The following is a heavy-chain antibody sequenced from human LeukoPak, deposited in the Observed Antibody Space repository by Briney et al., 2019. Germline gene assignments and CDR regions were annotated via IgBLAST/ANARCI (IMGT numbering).Heavy chain of an antibody. J-gene: IGHJ4*02. CDR2: ISSSSTYI. CDR3: ARDLQYCSSTSYYASYFDY. V-gene: IGHV3-21*01. Sequence: GGSLRLSCAASGFTFSSYSMNWVRQAPGKGLEWVSSISSSSTYIYYADSVKGRFTISRDNAKNSLYLQMNSLRAEDTAVYYCARDLQYCSSTSYYASYFDYWGQGTLVTVSS. CDR1: GFTFSSYS. D-gene: IGHD2-2*01.